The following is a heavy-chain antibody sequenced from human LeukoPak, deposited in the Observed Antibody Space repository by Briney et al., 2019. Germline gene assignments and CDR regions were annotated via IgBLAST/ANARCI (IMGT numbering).Heavy chain of an antibody. CDR1: GFTFSTYW. CDR2: INSDGSTR. D-gene: IGHD4-17*01. Sequence: QPGGSLRLSCAASGFTFSTYWMHWVRQAPGKGLVWVSRINSDGSTRNYADSVKGRFSISRDNAKNTLYLQMNSLSAEDTAVYYCVRNEYGAGDDWGQGTLVTVPS. V-gene: IGHV3-74*01. J-gene: IGHJ4*02. CDR3: VRNEYGAGDD.